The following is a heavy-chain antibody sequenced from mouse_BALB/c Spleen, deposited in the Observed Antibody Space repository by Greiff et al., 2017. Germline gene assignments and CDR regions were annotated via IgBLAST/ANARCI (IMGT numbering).Heavy chain of an antibody. J-gene: IGHJ4*01. V-gene: IGHV5-6-5*01. CDR3: ARVRDDSSYSMDY. Sequence: EVKLMESGGGLVKPGGSLKLSCAASGFTFSSYAMSWVRQTPEKRLEWVASISSGGSTYYPDSVKGRFTISRDNARNILYLQMSSLRSEDTAMYYCARVRDDSSYSMDYWGQGTSVTVSS. CDR2: ISSGGST. CDR1: GFTFSSYA. D-gene: IGHD2-4*01.